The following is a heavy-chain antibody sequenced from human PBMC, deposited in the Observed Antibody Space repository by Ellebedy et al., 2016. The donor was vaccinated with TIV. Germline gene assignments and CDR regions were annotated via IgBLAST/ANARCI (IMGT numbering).Heavy chain of an antibody. D-gene: IGHD3-22*01. Sequence: SETLSLXXAVYGGSFSGYYWSWIRQPPGKGLEWIGEINHSGSTNYNPSLKSRVTISVDTSKNQFSLKLSSVTAADTAVYYCARGERVGYYDSSGYDYWGQGTLVTVSS. V-gene: IGHV4-34*01. J-gene: IGHJ4*02. CDR1: GGSFSGYY. CDR3: ARGERVGYYDSSGYDY. CDR2: INHSGST.